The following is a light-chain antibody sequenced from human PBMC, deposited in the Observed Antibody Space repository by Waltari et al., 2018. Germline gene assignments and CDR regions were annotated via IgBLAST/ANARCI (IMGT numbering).Light chain of an antibody. Sequence: DIVMTQTPLSLSVTPGQPASISCKSSHSLMHINGKTYLYWYLQKPGQSPQLLIYAVSNRFSGVPDRFTGSGSGTDFTLKISRVEAEDVGVYYCMQSIRLFTFGPGTKVDIK. J-gene: IGKJ3*01. V-gene: IGKV2D-29*02. CDR2: AVS. CDR3: MQSIRLFT. CDR1: HSLMHINGKTY.